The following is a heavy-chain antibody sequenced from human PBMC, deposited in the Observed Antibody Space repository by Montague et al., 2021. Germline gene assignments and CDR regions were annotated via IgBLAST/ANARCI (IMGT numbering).Heavy chain of an antibody. CDR3: AKQDYFVSGTSYKGFDP. CDR1: SGSIFHAH. V-gene: IGHV4-59*08. CDR2: MFYGGAT. D-gene: IGHD3-10*01. Sequence: SETLSLTCTVSSGSIFHAHWSWVRQPPGKGLEWLVSMFYGGATSNNPSLKSRVTMPIDTSTNQFSLKLSFVTAADTAVYYCAKQDYFVSGTSYKGFDPWGQGILVTVSS. J-gene: IGHJ5*02.